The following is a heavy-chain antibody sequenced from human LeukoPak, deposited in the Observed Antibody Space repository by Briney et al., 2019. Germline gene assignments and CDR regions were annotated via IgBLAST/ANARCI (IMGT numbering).Heavy chain of an antibody. CDR3: ARVGGLTRTKYYFDY. J-gene: IGHJ4*02. Sequence: GGSLRLSCAASGFTFSSYSMNWVRQAPGKGLEWVSYISSSSSTIYYADSVKGRFTISRDNAKNSLYLQMNSLRAEDTAAYYCARVGGLTRTKYYFDYWGQGTLVTVSS. CDR1: GFTFSSYS. CDR2: ISSSSSTI. D-gene: IGHD3-16*01. V-gene: IGHV3-48*04.